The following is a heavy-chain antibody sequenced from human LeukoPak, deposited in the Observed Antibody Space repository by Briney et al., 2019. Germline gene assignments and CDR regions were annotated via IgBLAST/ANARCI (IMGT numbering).Heavy chain of an antibody. J-gene: IGHJ4*02. CDR2: ISSSSSYI. Sequence: PGGSLRLSCAASGFTFSSYSMNWVRQAPGKGLEWVSSISSSSSYIYYADSVKGRFTISRDNAKNSLYLQMNSLRAEDTAVYYCAIINIVEMATIVVDYWGQGTLVTVSS. CDR1: GFTFSSYS. D-gene: IGHD5-24*01. V-gene: IGHV3-21*01. CDR3: AIINIVEMATIVVDY.